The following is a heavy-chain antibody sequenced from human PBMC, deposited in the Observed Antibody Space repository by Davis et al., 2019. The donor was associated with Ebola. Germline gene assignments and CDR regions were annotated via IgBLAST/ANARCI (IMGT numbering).Heavy chain of an antibody. D-gene: IGHD1-26*01. CDR3: ARDIIVGAIGDAFDI. V-gene: IGHV3-21*01. Sequence: GESLKISCAASGFIFRSYVMSWVRQAPGKGLEWVSTLGTSADTYYADSVKGRFTISRDNAKNSLFLQMNSLRAEDTAVYYCARDIIVGAIGDAFDIWGQGTMVSVSS. CDR2: LGTSADT. J-gene: IGHJ3*02. CDR1: GFIFRSYV.